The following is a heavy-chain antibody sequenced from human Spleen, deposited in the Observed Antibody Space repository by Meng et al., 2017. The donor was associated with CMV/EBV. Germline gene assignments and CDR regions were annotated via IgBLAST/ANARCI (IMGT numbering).Heavy chain of an antibody. D-gene: IGHD1-26*01. CDR2: ISAYNGNT. CDR1: GYTFTGYY. J-gene: IGHJ4*02. CDR3: ARAGPEVRATRRYFDY. V-gene: IGHV1-18*04. Sequence: ASVKVSCKASGYTFTGYYMHWVRQAPGQGLEWMGWISAYNGNTNYAQKLQGRVTMTTDTSTSTAYMELRSLRSDDTAVYYCARAGPEVRATRRYFDYWGQGTLVTVSS.